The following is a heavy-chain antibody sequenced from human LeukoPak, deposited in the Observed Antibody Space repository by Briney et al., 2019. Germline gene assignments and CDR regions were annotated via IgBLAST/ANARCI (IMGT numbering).Heavy chain of an antibody. J-gene: IGHJ6*03. Sequence: ASVKVSCKASGYTFTSYGISWVRQAPGQGLEWMGWISAYNGNTNYAQKLQGRVTITADESTSTAYMELSSLRSEDTAVYYCARPDYKAGAALGYYYYYMDVWGKGTTVTVSS. CDR1: GYTFTSYG. CDR2: ISAYNGNT. V-gene: IGHV1-18*01. D-gene: IGHD4-11*01. CDR3: ARPDYKAGAALGYYYYYMDV.